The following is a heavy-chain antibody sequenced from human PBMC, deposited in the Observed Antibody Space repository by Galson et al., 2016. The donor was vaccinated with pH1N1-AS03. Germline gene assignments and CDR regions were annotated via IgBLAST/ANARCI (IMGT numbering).Heavy chain of an antibody. Sequence: SLRLSCAASGFTFSSYGMHWVRQAPGKGLEWVAFIRYDGSNKYYADSVKGRFTISRDNSKNTLYLQMNSLRAKDTAVYYCARDPDSVAGTSLDWYFDLWGRGTLVTVSS. CDR1: GFTFSSYG. D-gene: IGHD6-19*01. J-gene: IGHJ2*01. V-gene: IGHV3-30*02. CDR3: ARDPDSVAGTSLDWYFDL. CDR2: IRYDGSNK.